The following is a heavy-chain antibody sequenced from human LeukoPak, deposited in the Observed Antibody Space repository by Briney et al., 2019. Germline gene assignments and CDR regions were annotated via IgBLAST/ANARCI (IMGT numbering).Heavy chain of an antibody. D-gene: IGHD3-10*01. Sequence: ASVKVSCKVPGYTLTELSMHWVRQAPGKGLEWMGGFDPEDGETIYAQKFQGRVTMTEDTSTDTAYMELSSLRSEDTAVYYCARAAMVRGVITFDYWGQGTLVTVSS. J-gene: IGHJ4*02. V-gene: IGHV1-24*01. CDR1: GYTLTELS. CDR3: ARAAMVRGVITFDY. CDR2: FDPEDGET.